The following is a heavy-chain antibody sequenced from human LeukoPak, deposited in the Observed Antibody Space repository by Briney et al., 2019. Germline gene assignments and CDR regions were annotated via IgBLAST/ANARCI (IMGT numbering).Heavy chain of an antibody. D-gene: IGHD5-24*01. Sequence: KPGGSLRLSCAASGFTFSDSYMSWIRHTPGKGLEWLSYISSSSSDTNYADSVKGRFTISRDNAKNSLYLQMNSLRAEDTAVYYCARGSRTIELGDDYWGQGTLVTVSS. CDR3: ARGSRTIELGDDY. V-gene: IGHV3-11*06. J-gene: IGHJ4*02. CDR1: GFTFSDSY. CDR2: ISSSSSDT.